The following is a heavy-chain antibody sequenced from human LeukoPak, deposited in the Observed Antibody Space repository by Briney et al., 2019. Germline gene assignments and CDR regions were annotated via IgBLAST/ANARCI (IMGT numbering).Heavy chain of an antibody. D-gene: IGHD3-22*01. Sequence: PGGSLRLSCAASGFTFDDYAMHWVRQVPGKGLEWVSGINWNSGSIGYADSVKGRFTISRDNAKNSLYLQMNSLRAEDTALYYCAKDTEYYYDSSGYIDYWGQGTLVTVSS. J-gene: IGHJ4*02. V-gene: IGHV3-9*01. CDR2: INWNSGSI. CDR1: GFTFDDYA. CDR3: AKDTEYYYDSSGYIDY.